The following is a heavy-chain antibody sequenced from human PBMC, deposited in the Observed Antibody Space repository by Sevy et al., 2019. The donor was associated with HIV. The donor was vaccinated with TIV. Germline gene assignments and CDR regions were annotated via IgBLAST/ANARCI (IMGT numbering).Heavy chain of an antibody. J-gene: IGHJ4*02. CDR3: ARARGVVPAAILVY. D-gene: IGHD2-2*01. V-gene: IGHV3-7*03. CDR2: IKQDGSEK. CDR1: GFTFSSYW. Sequence: GGSLRLSCAASGFTFSSYWMSWVRQAPGKGLEWVANIKQDGSEKYYVDSVKGRFTISRDNAKNSLYLQMNSLRAEDTAVYYCARARGVVPAAILVYWGQGTLVTVSS.